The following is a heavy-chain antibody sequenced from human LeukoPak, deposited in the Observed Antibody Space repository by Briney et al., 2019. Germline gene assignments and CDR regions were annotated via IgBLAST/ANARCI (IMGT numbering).Heavy chain of an antibody. D-gene: IGHD3-3*01. CDR2: IKQDGSEK. CDR1: GFTFSDYY. V-gene: IGHV3-7*01. Sequence: GGSLRLSCAASGFTFSDYYMTWIRQAPGKGLEWVANIKQDGSEKYYVDSVKGRFTISRDNAKNSLYLQMNSLRAEDTAVYYCARASITYYDFWSGPQRGMDVWGQGTTVSVSS. J-gene: IGHJ6*02. CDR3: ARASITYYDFWSGPQRGMDV.